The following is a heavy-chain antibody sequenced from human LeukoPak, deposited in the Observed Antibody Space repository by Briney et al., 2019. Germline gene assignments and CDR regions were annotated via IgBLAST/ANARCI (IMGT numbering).Heavy chain of an antibody. CDR3: ARRGGYSGHDFGGGPEGYLDF. CDR1: GFTVSTHY. D-gene: IGHD5-12*01. V-gene: IGHV3-53*01. Sequence: GGSLRLSCAASGFTVSTHYMNWVRQAPGEVLDWVSFIENGDKASYADSVKGRFTISRDDSNNKVFLHLNSVRPEDTAVYYCARRGGYSGHDFGGGPEGYLDFWGQGTVVTVSS. J-gene: IGHJ4*02. CDR2: IENGDKA.